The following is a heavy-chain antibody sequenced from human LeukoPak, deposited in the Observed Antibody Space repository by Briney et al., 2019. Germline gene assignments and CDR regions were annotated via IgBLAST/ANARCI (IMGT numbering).Heavy chain of an antibody. V-gene: IGHV3-23*01. CDR1: GFTFSSYA. CDR2: ISGSGGST. D-gene: IGHD6-13*01. CDR3: AKGSSWYNWFDP. J-gene: IGHJ5*02. Sequence: GGSLRLSCAASGFTFSSYAMSWVRQAPGKGLGWVSAISGSGGSTYYADSVKGRFTISRDNSKNTLYLQMNSLRAEDTAVYYCAKGSSWYNWFDPWGQGTLVTVSS.